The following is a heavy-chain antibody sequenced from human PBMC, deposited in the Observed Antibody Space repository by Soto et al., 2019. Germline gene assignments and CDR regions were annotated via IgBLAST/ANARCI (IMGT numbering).Heavy chain of an antibody. V-gene: IGHV3-74*01. CDR3: ARGDCVGGTCYSLSGSFYYYMDV. D-gene: IGHD2-15*01. CDR2: INSDGSVS. Sequence: EVQLVESGGGLVQPGGSLRLSCAASGFTFGNYWMYWVRQAPGKGLVWVSRINSDGSVSSYADSVKGRLTISRDNVKNTCYLQMDSLRVEDTAVYYCARGDCVGGTCYSLSGSFYYYMDVWGKGTTVTVFS. CDR1: GFTFGNYW. J-gene: IGHJ6*03.